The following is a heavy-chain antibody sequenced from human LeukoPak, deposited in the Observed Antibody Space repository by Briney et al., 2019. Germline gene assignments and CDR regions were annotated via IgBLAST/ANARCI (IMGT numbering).Heavy chain of an antibody. CDR2: ISYDGSNK. D-gene: IGHD1-1*01. CDR3: ARGGLIQRHAFDI. Sequence: GGSLRLSCAASGLTFSSYGMHWVRQAPGKGLERVAVISYDGSNKYYADSVKGRFTISRDNAKNSLYLQMNSLRGEDTALYYCARGGLIQRHAFDIWGQGTMVTVSS. J-gene: IGHJ3*02. CDR1: GLTFSSYG. V-gene: IGHV3-30*03.